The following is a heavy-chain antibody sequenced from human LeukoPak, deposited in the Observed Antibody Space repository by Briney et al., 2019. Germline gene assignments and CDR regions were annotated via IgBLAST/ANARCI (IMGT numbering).Heavy chain of an antibody. CDR1: GFTFSSYG. V-gene: IGHV3-33*01. CDR3: ARAYYDFWSGYYRTYYYYGMDV. D-gene: IGHD3-3*01. J-gene: IGHJ6*02. Sequence: GGSLRLSCAASGFTFSSYGMHWVRQAPGKGLEWVAVIWYDGSNKYYADSVKGRFTISRDNSKNTLYLQMNSLGAEDTAVYYCARAYYDFWSGYYRTYYYYGMDVWGQGTTVTVSS. CDR2: IWYDGSNK.